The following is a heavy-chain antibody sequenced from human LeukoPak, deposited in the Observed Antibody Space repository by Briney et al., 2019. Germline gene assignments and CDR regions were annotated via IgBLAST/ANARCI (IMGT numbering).Heavy chain of an antibody. V-gene: IGHV4-61*02. CDR2: IYTSGST. Sequence: PSETLSLTCTVSGGSISSGSYYWSWIRQPAGKGLEWIGCIYTSGSTNYNPSLKSRVTISVDTSKNQFSLKLSSVTAADTAVCYCAREVPRQKYYYGSGTAPGWGQGTLVTVSS. CDR3: AREVPRQKYYYGSGTAPG. CDR1: GGSISSGSYY. J-gene: IGHJ4*02. D-gene: IGHD3-10*01.